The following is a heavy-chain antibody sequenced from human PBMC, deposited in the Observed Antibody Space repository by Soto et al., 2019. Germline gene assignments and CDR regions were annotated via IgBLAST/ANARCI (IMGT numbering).Heavy chain of an antibody. CDR1: GYTFTSYA. J-gene: IGHJ4*02. CDR3: ARDPDYDFWSALRGIDY. Sequence: ASVKVSCKASGYTFTSYAMHWVRQAPGQRLEWMGWINAGNGNTKYSQKFQGRVTITRDTSASTAYMELSSLRSEDTAVYYRARDPDYDFWSALRGIDYWGQGTLVTVSS. D-gene: IGHD3-3*01. V-gene: IGHV1-3*01. CDR2: INAGNGNT.